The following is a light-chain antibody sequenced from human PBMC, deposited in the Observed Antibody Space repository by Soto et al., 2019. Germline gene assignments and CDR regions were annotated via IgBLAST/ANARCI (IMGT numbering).Light chain of an antibody. CDR1: SSNMGSIT. J-gene: IGLJ3*02. Sequence: QAVVTQAPSASGTPGQRVTISCSRGSSNMGSITVNWYQVLPGTAPKLLIYSNDQRPSGDPDRFSGSKSGTSASLAISGLQSEDEADYYCATWDVSLSGWVFGGGTKVTVL. CDR2: SND. CDR3: ATWDVSLSGWV. V-gene: IGLV1-44*01.